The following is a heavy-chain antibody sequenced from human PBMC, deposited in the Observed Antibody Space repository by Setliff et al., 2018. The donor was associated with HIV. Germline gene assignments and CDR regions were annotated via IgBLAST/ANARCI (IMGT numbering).Heavy chain of an antibody. D-gene: IGHD3-9*01. Sequence: GGSLRLSCAASGFSFSSYEMNWVRQAPGKGLEWVANIKEDGSEKYYMDSVKGRFTISRDNAKNSLYLQMNSLRAEDTAVYYCAKSPPDYDILTGWPEYFDYWGQGTLVTVSS. V-gene: IGHV3-7*01. J-gene: IGHJ4*02. CDR3: AKSPPDYDILTGWPEYFDY. CDR1: GFSFSSYE. CDR2: IKEDGSEK.